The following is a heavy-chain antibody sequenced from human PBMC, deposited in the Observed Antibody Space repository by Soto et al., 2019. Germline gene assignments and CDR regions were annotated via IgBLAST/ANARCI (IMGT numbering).Heavy chain of an antibody. CDR1: GGSISSYY. J-gene: IGHJ6*02. V-gene: IGHV4-59*01. D-gene: IGHD2-21*02. Sequence: SETLSLTCTVSGGSISSYYSRWIRQPPGKGLEWIGYMYNTGSTIYNPSLKSRVTISVDTSKNQFSLKLNSVTAADTAVYYCARDLWGYCGTDCYPLDVWGQGTTVTVS. CDR3: ARDLWGYCGTDCYPLDV. CDR2: MYNTGST.